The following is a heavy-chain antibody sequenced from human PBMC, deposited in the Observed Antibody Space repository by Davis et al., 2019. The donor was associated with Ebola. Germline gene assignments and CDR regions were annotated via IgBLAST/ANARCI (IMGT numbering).Heavy chain of an antibody. D-gene: IGHD3-3*01. V-gene: IGHV1-69*13. CDR1: GGTFSTEA. J-gene: IGHJ4*02. Sequence: SVKVSCKASGGTFSTEAISWVRQAPGQGLAWMGGIIPIFGTTNYPQKFQGRITITADESTTTAYLDLSSLRSDDTAIYYCAKTPSHHDFWSGLWDSWGQGTLVTVSS. CDR2: IIPIFGTT. CDR3: AKTPSHHDFWSGLWDS.